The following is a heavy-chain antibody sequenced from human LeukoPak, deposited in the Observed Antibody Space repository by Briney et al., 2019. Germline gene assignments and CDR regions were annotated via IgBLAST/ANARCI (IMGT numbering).Heavy chain of an antibody. D-gene: IGHD3-3*01. J-gene: IGHJ5*02. CDR3: ARDRRPTYDFWSGYDNWFDP. Sequence: SETLSLTCTVSGGSISSSNYYWGWIRQPAGKGLEWIGRIYTSGSTNYNPSLKSRVTISVDTSKNQFSLKLSSVTAADTAVYYCARDRRPTYDFWSGYDNWFDPWGQGTLVTVSS. CDR2: IYTSGST. V-gene: IGHV4-61*02. CDR1: GGSISSSNYY.